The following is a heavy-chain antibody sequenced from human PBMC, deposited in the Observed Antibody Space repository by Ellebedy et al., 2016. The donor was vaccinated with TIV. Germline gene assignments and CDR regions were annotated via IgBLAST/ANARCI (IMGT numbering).Heavy chain of an antibody. V-gene: IGHV1-46*01. Sequence: ASVKVSCKASGGTGGTLSSYAICWVRQAPGQGLEWMGIINPSGGSTSNAQKIQGRVTMTRDTSTSTVYMELTGLRSEDTAVYYCARGGSGTDWYFDLWGRGTLVTVSS. CDR2: INPSGGST. CDR1: GGTGGTLSSYA. D-gene: IGHD6-13*01. CDR3: ARGGSGTDWYFDL. J-gene: IGHJ2*01.